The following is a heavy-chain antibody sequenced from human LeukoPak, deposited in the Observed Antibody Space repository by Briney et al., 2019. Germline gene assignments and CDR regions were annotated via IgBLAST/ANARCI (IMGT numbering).Heavy chain of an antibody. D-gene: IGHD3-3*01. V-gene: IGHV4-59*01. CDR3: ARVDTIFGVVITYFDY. J-gene: IGHJ4*02. CDR2: IFYSGST. Sequence: SETLSLTCTVSGGSISSYYWSWIRQPPGKGLEWIGYIFYSGSTNYNPSLKSRVTISVDTSKNQFSLKLSSVTAADTAVYYCARVDTIFGVVITYFDYWGQGTLVTVSS. CDR1: GGSISSYY.